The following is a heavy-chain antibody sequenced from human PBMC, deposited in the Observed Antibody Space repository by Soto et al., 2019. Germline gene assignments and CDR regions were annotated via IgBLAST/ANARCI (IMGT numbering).Heavy chain of an antibody. D-gene: IGHD2-15*01. V-gene: IGHV4-34*01. CDR2: IYHSGST. CDR1: GGSFSGYY. Sequence: PSGTLSLTCAVCGGSFSGYYWSWIRQPPGKGLEWIGEIYHSGSTNYNPSLKSRVTISVDTSKNQFSLKLSSVTAADTAVYYCARVINQWWFDYWGQGTLVTVSS. CDR3: ARVINQWWFDY. J-gene: IGHJ4*02.